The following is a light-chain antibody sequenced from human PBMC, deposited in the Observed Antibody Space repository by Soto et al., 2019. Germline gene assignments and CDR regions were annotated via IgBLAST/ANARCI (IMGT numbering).Light chain of an antibody. Sequence: IVMTQSPATLSVSPGERATLSCRASQSIDRKLAWYQQRPGQAPRLLIYGASTRATGIPARFSGSGSGTEFPLTISGLQSEDFGVFYCQQYHSWRTFGQGTNVEI. V-gene: IGKV3-15*01. J-gene: IGKJ1*01. CDR1: QSIDRK. CDR2: GAS. CDR3: QQYHSWRT.